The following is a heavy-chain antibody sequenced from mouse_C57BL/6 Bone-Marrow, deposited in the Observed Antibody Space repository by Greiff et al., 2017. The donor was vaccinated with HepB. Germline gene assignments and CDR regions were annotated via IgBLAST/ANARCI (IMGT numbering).Heavy chain of an antibody. CDR3: ARDYYGPSWAY. V-gene: IGHV1-69*01. Sequence: QVQLQQPGAELVMPGASVKLSCKASGYTFTSYWMHWVKQRPGQGLEWIGEIDPSDSYTNYNQKFKGKSTLTVDKSSSTAYMQLSSLTSEDSAVYYCARDYYGPSWAYWGQGTLVTVSA. CDR2: IDPSDSYT. J-gene: IGHJ3*01. D-gene: IGHD1-1*01. CDR1: GYTFTSYW.